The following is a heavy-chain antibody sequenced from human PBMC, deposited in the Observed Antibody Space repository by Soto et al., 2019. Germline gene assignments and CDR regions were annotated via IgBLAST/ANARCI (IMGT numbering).Heavy chain of an antibody. V-gene: IGHV1-2*02. D-gene: IGHD3-3*01. Sequence: ASVKVSCKASGFPFSDYYIHWLRQAPGQGPEWMGWINPKSGDTDYARNFLGRVTVTSDTSISTAYLELSRLTSDDTAVYYCARFGVVITNYYYSGMDLWGQGTTVTVSS. CDR2: INPKSGDT. CDR3: ARFGVVITNYYYSGMDL. J-gene: IGHJ6*02. CDR1: GFPFSDYY.